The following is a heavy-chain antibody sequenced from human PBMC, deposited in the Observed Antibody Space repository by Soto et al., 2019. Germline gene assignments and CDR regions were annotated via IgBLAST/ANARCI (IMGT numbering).Heavy chain of an antibody. D-gene: IGHD1-26*01. CDR3: ARSYRVRANWCDP. V-gene: IGHV3-30*03. Sequence: QVQLVESGGGVVQPGRSLRLSCVASGFSISTYGMHWVRQAPGKGLEWVAVISRDGSNKLYADSVKGRFSISRDNTKNTLYLQVSSLRIEDTAVYYCARSYRVRANWCDPWGQGTQVTVSS. CDR1: GFSISTYG. J-gene: IGHJ5*02. CDR2: ISRDGSNK.